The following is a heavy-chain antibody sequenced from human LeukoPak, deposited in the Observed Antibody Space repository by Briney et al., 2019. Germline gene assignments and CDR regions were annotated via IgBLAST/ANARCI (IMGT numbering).Heavy chain of an antibody. CDR3: ASIAAAGTGIYYFDY. CDR2: ISSSSSYI. D-gene: IGHD6-13*01. CDR1: GFTFSSYS. Sequence: GGSLRLSCAASGFTFSSYSMNWVRQAPGKGLEWVSSISSSSSYIYYADSVKGRFTISRDNAKNSLYLQMNSLRAEDTAVYYCASIAAAGTGIYYFDYWGQGTLVTVSS. V-gene: IGHV3-21*01. J-gene: IGHJ4*02.